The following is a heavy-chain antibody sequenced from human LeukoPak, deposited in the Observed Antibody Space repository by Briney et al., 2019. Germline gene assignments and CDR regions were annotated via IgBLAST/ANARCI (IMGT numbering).Heavy chain of an antibody. J-gene: IGHJ3*02. CDR2: IYYSGST. CDR1: GGSISSYY. V-gene: IGHV4-59*01. D-gene: IGHD3-22*01. CDR3: ARAPSRGSYYDISAFDI. Sequence: SETLSLTCTVSGGSISSYYWSWIRQPPGKGLEWIGYIYYSGSTNYNPSLKSRVTISLDTSQNQFSLKLSSVAAADTADYYCARAPSRGSYYDISAFDIWSQGTMVTVSS.